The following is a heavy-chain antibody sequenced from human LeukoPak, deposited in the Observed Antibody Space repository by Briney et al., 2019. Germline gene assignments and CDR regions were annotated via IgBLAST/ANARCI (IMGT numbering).Heavy chain of an antibody. D-gene: IGHD6-19*01. CDR3: AREMGHSSGWNY. CDR2: IYTSGST. J-gene: IGHJ4*02. V-gene: IGHV4-4*07. Sequence: AETLSLTCTVSGGSISSYYWSWIRQPAGKGLEWSGRIYTSGSTNYNPSLKSRVTISVDKSKNQVSLKLSSVTAADTAVYYCAREMGHSSGWNYWGQGTLLTVSS. CDR1: GGSISSYY.